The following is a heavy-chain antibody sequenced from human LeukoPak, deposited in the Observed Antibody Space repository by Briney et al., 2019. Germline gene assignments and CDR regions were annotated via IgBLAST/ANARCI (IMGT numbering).Heavy chain of an antibody. CDR2: FYSGGST. CDR3: ASSSWSSEYFHY. Sequence: PGGSLRLSCAASGFTVSDIYMSWVRQAPGKGLEWVSVFYSGGSTRYADSVKGRFTISRDNSKNTLYLQLNSLRAEDTAVYFCASSSWSSEYFHYWGQGTLVTVSS. D-gene: IGHD6-13*01. CDR1: GFTVSDIY. V-gene: IGHV3-66*01. J-gene: IGHJ1*01.